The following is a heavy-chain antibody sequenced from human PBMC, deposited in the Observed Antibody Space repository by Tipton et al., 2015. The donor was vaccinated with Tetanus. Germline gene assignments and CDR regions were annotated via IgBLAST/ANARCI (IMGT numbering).Heavy chain of an antibody. CDR2: IYYSGST. D-gene: IGHD2-15*01. V-gene: IGHV4-31*03. CDR3: AGDCSGGRCPGFAPVSFGMEV. CDR1: GGSISSGGYY. J-gene: IGHJ6*02. Sequence: TLSLTCTVSGGSISSGGYYWSWIRQHPGKGLEWIGYIYYSGSTYYNPSLKSRVTISVDTSKNQFSLKLSSVTAADTAVYYCAGDCSGGRCPGFAPVSFGMEVWGQGPPVPVS.